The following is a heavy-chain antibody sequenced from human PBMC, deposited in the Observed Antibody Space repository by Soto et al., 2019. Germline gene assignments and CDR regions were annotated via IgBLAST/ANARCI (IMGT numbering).Heavy chain of an antibody. V-gene: IGHV1-46*03. CDR3: ARTDYDYIWGSYRLVGGFDY. D-gene: IGHD3-16*02. Sequence: QVQLVQSGAEVKKPGASVKVSCKASGYIFTDYYMHWVRQAPGQELEWMGIINPSGGSTSYAQKFQGRVPMTRDTSTSTVYMELSSLRSEDTAVYYCARTDYDYIWGSYRLVGGFDYWGQGTLVTVSS. J-gene: IGHJ4*02. CDR1: GYIFTDYY. CDR2: INPSGGST.